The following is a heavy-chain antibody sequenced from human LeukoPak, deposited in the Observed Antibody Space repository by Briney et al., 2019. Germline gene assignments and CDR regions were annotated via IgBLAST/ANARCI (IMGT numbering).Heavy chain of an antibody. CDR3: ARQPSAIFWPRRFFDI. D-gene: IGHD3-9*01. Sequence: PGGSLRLSCAASGFTFTSYWIGWVRQMPGKGLEWMGIIYPGDSDTRYSPSFQGQVTISADKSISTAYLQWSSLKASDTAMYYCARQPSAIFWPRRFFDIWGQGTMVTVSS. J-gene: IGHJ3*02. V-gene: IGHV5-51*01. CDR2: IYPGDSDT. CDR1: GFTFTSYW.